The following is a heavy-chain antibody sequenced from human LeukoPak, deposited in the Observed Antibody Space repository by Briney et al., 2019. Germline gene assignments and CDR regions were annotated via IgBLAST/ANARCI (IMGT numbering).Heavy chain of an antibody. V-gene: IGHV3-30*01. J-gene: IGHJ4*02. Sequence: PGRSLRLSCAASGFTFSSYAMHWVREAPGKGLEWVAVISYDGSNKYYADSVKGRFTISRDNSKNTLYPQMNSLRAEDTAVYYCARDAVNYYDSSGYYYPGDYWGQGTLVTVSS. CDR1: GFTFSSYA. D-gene: IGHD3-22*01. CDR3: ARDAVNYYDSSGYYYPGDY. CDR2: ISYDGSNK.